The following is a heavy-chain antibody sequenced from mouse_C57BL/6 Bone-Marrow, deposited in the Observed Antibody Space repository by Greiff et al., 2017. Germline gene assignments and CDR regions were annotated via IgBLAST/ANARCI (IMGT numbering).Heavy chain of an antibody. D-gene: IGHD1-2*01. Sequence: DVHLVESEGGLVQPGSSMKLSCTASGFTFSDYYMAWVRQVPEKGLEWVANINYDGSSTYYLDSLKSRFIISRDNAKNILYLQMSSLKSEDTATYYCARERGLLRPFAYWGQGTLVTVSA. V-gene: IGHV5-16*01. J-gene: IGHJ3*01. CDR2: INYDGSST. CDR1: GFTFSDYY. CDR3: ARERGLLRPFAY.